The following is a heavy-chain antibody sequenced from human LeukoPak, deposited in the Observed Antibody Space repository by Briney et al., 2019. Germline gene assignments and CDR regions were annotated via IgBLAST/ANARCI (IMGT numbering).Heavy chain of an antibody. CDR2: IYWDDDK. V-gene: IGHV2-5*02. J-gene: IGHJ5*02. D-gene: IGHD3-10*01. CDR3: AHSLYYYGSGTFPFDP. Sequence: SGPTLVNPTQTLTLTCTFSGFPLSTSGVGVGWIRQPPGKALEWLALIYWDDDKRYSPSLKSRLTITKDTSKNQVVLTMTNMDPVDTATYYCAHSLYYYGSGTFPFDPWGQGTLVTVSS. CDR1: GFPLSTSGVG.